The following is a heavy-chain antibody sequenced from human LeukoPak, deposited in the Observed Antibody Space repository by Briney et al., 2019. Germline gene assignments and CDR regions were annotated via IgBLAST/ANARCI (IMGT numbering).Heavy chain of an antibody. D-gene: IGHD1-7*01. CDR3: ARLGFVTGTTDPGY. CDR1: GYTFTSYG. J-gene: IGHJ4*02. CDR2: ISAYNGNT. Sequence: ASVKVSCKASGYTFTSYGISWVRQAPGQGLEWMGWISAYNGNTNYAQKLQGRVTMTTDTSTSTAYMELRSLRSDDTAVYYCARLGFVTGTTDPGYWGQGTLVTVSS. V-gene: IGHV1-18*01.